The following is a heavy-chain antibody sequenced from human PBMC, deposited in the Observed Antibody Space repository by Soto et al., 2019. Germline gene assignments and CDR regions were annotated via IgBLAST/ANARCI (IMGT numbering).Heavy chain of an antibody. V-gene: IGHV4-59*01. CDR2: TYYNGLT. J-gene: IGHJ5*02. Sequence: QVQLQESGPGLVKPSETLSLTCTVSGDSISSDYWSWIRQPQGKGLEWIGYTYYNGLTNTNPSLKSRLTISVDTSKNQFSLKLTSVTAADTAVYYCAGARGSSQNLDTWGQGTLVTVSS. CDR1: GDSISSDY. D-gene: IGHD6-13*01. CDR3: AGARGSSQNLDT.